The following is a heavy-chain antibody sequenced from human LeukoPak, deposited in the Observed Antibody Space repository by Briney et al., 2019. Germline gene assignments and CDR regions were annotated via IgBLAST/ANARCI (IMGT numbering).Heavy chain of an antibody. CDR2: INHSGST. CDR3: ARASKVTASESGAFDI. Sequence: SETLSLTCAVYGGSFSGYYWSWIRQPPGKGLEWIGEINHSGSTNYNPSLKSRATISVDTSKNQFSLKLSSVTAADTAVYYCARASKVTASESGAFDIWGQGTMVTVSS. D-gene: IGHD2-21*02. V-gene: IGHV4-34*01. J-gene: IGHJ3*02. CDR1: GGSFSGYY.